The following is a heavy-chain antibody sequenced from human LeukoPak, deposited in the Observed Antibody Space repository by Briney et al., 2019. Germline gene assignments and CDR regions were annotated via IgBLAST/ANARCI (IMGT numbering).Heavy chain of an antibody. CDR3: ARDSSVCEFDV. D-gene: IGHD6-6*01. J-gene: IGHJ3*01. CDR2: INTGSTTI. V-gene: IGHV3-48*01. CDR1: GFTFSPYT. Sequence: GGSLRLSCAASGFTFSPYTMHGFRQPPGKGLEWISYINTGSTTIYYADSVKGRFTVSRDNAKNSLYLHMNSLRAEDTAVYYCARDSSVCEFDVWGQGTMVTVSS.